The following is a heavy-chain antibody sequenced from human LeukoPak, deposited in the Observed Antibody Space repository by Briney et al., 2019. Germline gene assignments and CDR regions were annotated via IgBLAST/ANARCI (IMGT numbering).Heavy chain of an antibody. CDR3: ARAVPYYYYMDV. V-gene: IGHV4-61*01. CDR2: IYYSGST. J-gene: IGHJ6*03. Sequence: SETLSLTCIVSGGSISTYNSYWSWIRQPPGKGLEWIGYIYYSGSTNYNPSLKSRVTISVDTSKNQFSLKLSSVTAADTAVYYCARAVPYYYYMDVWGKGTTVTISS. CDR1: GGSISTYNSY.